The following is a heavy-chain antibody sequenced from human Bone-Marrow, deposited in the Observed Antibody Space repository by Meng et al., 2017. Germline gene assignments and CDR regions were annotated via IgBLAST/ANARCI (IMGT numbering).Heavy chain of an antibody. CDR1: GFTFSNAW. V-gene: IGHV3-11*04. J-gene: IGHJ6*02. CDR3: ARDEGVSYYYYGMDV. CDR2: ISSSGSTI. Sequence: GESLKISCAASGFTFSNAWMSWVRQAPGKGLEWVSYISSSGSTIYYADSVKGRFTISRDNAKNSLYLQMNSLRAEHTAVYYCARDEGVSYYYYGMDVWGQGTTVTVSS.